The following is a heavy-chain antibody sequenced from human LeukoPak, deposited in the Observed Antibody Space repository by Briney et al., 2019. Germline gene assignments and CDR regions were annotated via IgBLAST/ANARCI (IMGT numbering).Heavy chain of an antibody. J-gene: IGHJ4*02. CDR2: ISPTGSTT. CDR3: ARGPNSNWSGLDF. V-gene: IGHV3-74*01. D-gene: IGHD6-6*01. CDR1: GFSFSGHW. Sequence: RAGGSLRPSCTASGFSFSGHWMHWARQLPGKGLVWVSRISPTGSTTSYADSVKGRFTVSRDNAKNTLYLQVNNLRAEDTAVYYCARGPNSNWSGLDFWGQGTLLTVSS.